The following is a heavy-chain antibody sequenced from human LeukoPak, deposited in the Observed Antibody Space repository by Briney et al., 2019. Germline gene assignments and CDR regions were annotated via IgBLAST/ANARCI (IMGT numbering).Heavy chain of an antibody. CDR3: ARDPYSGSYYRWAFDI. J-gene: IGHJ3*02. CDR1: GGSINSGSYY. Sequence: SQTLSLTCTVSGGSINSGSYYWSWIRQPAGKGLEWIGRIYTSGSTSYNPPLKSRVNISVDTSKSQFTLKLTSVTAADTAVYYCARDPYSGSYYRWAFDIWGQGTMVTVSS. CDR2: IYTSGST. V-gene: IGHV4-61*02. D-gene: IGHD1-26*01.